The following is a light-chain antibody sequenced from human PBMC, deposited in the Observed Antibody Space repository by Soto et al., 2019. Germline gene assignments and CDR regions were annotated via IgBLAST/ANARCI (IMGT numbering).Light chain of an antibody. CDR1: QSVSSY. V-gene: IGKV3-11*01. CDR2: DAS. Sequence: EIVLTQSPATLSLSPGERATLSCRASQSVSSYLAWYQQKPGQAPRLLIYDASNRATGIPARFSGSGSGTDFTLTTSSLQPEDVAVYYCQQRRNWPPLTFGQGTRLEIK. J-gene: IGKJ5*01. CDR3: QQRRNWPPLT.